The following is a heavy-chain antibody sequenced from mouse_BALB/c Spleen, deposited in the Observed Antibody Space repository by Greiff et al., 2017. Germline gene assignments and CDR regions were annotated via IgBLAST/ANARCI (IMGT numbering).Heavy chain of an antibody. V-gene: IGHV5-17*02. D-gene: IGHD1-2*01. CDR2: ISSGSSTI. CDR1: GFTFSSFG. J-gene: IGHJ3*01. CDR3: ARENGYSNRFAY. Sequence: EVHLVESGGGLVQPGGSRKLSCAASGFTFSSFGMHWVRQAPEKGLEWVAYISSGSSTIYYADTVKGRFTISRDNPKNTLFLQMTSLRSEDTAMYYCARENGYSNRFAYWGQGTLVTVSA.